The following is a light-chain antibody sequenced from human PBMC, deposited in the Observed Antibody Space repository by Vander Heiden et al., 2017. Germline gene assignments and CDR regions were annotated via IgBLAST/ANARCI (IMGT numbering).Light chain of an antibody. CDR3: SSDTSSSSLAGGV. Sequence: SALTQPASVSGSPGQSITISCTVTSSAVAGYDYVSCYQQHPAQARQLMIYLVRNRPSGVCHRFSVSKSGTTASVTISGRQAEDEADDDCSSDTSSSSLAGGVFGGGTKLTVL. CDR2: LVR. V-gene: IGLV2-14*01. CDR1: SSAVAGYDY. J-gene: IGLJ3*02.